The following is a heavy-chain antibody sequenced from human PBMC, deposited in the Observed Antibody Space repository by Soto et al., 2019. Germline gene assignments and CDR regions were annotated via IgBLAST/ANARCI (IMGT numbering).Heavy chain of an antibody. CDR3: ARPPNPWEPYAFHI. V-gene: IGHV1-2*04. Sequence: QEQLVQSGAEVKKPGASVRVACKASGYTFTDYYIHWVRQAPGQGLEWVGWVNPHSGATKFAQKFQGSVTMTSDMSISTAYMDLSGLKSDDTAVYYCARPPNPWEPYAFHIWGHGTLVTVSS. CDR2: VNPHSGAT. D-gene: IGHD1-26*01. CDR1: GYTFTDYY. J-gene: IGHJ3*02.